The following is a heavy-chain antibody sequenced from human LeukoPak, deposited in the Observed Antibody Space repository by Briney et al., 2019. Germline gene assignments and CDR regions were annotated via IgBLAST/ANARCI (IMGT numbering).Heavy chain of an antibody. D-gene: IGHD6-13*01. Sequence: ASVKVSCKASGYTFTSYYMHWVRRAPGQGLEWMGIINPSGGSTSYAQKFQGRVTMTRDMSTSTVYMELSSLRSEDTAVYYCATLGVAAAGYNWFDPWGQGTLVTVSS. CDR3: ATLGVAAAGYNWFDP. CDR2: INPSGGST. V-gene: IGHV1-46*01. CDR1: GYTFTSYY. J-gene: IGHJ5*02.